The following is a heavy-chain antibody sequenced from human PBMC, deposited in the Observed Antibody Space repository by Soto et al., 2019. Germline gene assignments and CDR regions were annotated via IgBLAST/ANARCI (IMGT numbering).Heavy chain of an antibody. V-gene: IGHV3-23*01. CDR1: GFTFSSYG. CDR2: ITTSGDNT. D-gene: IGHD6-19*01. CDR3: ARGTVAGTPYNWFDP. J-gene: IGHJ5*02. Sequence: GGSLRLSCAASGFTFSSYGMHWVRQAPGKGLEWVSAITTSGDNTYHADSVKGRFTISRDNSKNTLYLQMYSLRAEDTALYYCARGTVAGTPYNWFDPWGQGTLVTVSS.